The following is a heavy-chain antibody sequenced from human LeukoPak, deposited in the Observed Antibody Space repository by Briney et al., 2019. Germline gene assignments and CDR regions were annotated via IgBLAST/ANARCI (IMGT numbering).Heavy chain of an antibody. CDR2: VYYNGNT. V-gene: IGHV4-59*01. J-gene: IGHJ4*02. Sequence: PSETLSLTCTVSGGSLRSYYWSWIRQPPGKGLEWIGYVYYNGNTNYNPCLKSRVTISLDTSKNHFSLKFVTAAATATAVYYCAGIVPYDYGYIDHWGQGTLVTVSS. CDR3: AGIVPYDYGYIDH. D-gene: IGHD4/OR15-4a*01. CDR1: GGSLRSYY.